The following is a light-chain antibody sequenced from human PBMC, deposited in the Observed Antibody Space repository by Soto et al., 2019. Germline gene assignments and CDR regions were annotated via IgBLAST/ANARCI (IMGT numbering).Light chain of an antibody. CDR2: GAS. Sequence: EIVLTQSPGTLSLSPGERATLSCRASQSVSSSYLAWYQQKPGQAPRLLIYGASSRATGIPDRFSGSGSGTSFTLTISRLEPEDFAVYYCQQYGSSSWTFGQGTNVEIK. J-gene: IGKJ1*01. CDR3: QQYGSSSWT. CDR1: QSVSSSY. V-gene: IGKV3-20*01.